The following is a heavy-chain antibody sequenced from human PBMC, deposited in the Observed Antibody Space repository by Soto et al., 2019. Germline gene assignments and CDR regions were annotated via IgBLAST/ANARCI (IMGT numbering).Heavy chain of an antibody. Sequence: QVQLQESGPGLVKPSQTLSLTCTVSGGSISRDAFYWSWIRQHPGEGLEWIGYIYYSGSTYYNPSLTCRVTVAAATSNNQSSLNLSSVSAADTAVYYCARGKYDSSGYYYDYWGQGSLVTVSS. J-gene: IGHJ4*02. D-gene: IGHD3-22*01. CDR1: GGSISRDAFY. CDR3: ARGKYDSSGYYYDY. V-gene: IGHV4-31*03. CDR2: IYYSGST.